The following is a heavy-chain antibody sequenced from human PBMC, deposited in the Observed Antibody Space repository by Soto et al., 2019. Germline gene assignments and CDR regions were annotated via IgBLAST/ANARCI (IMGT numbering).Heavy chain of an antibody. CDR1: GYTFTSYG. V-gene: IGHV1-18*01. J-gene: IGHJ5*02. D-gene: IGHD2-15*01. Sequence: QVQLVQSGAEVKKPGASVKVSCTASGYTFTSYGISWVRQAPGQGLEWMGWISAYNGNTNYAHKLQSRVTRTTDTSTSTAYMELRSLRSDDTAVYYCAREGSYIVGNNWFGPWGQGTLVTVSS. CDR3: AREGSYIVGNNWFGP. CDR2: ISAYNGNT.